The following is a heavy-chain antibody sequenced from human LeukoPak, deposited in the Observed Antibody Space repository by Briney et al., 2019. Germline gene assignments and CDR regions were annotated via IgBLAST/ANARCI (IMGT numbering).Heavy chain of an antibody. Sequence: PGGSLRLSCAASGFTFSSYWMSWVRQAPGKGLEWVANIKEDGSQQYYVDSVKGRLTISRDNAKNTLYLQMNSLRAEDTAVYYCAKDLTGYYDSSGYYLSDAFDIWGQGTMVTVSS. J-gene: IGHJ3*02. D-gene: IGHD3-22*01. CDR2: IKEDGSQQ. V-gene: IGHV3-7*01. CDR1: GFTFSSYW. CDR3: AKDLTGYYDSSGYYLSDAFDI.